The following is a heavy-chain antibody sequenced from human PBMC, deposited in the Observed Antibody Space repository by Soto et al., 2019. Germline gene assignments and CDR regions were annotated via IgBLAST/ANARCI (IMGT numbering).Heavy chain of an antibody. D-gene: IGHD6-19*01. CDR1: GYTFTSYG. Sequence: ASVKVSCKASGYTFTSYGISWVRQAPGQGLEWMGWISAYNGNTNYAQKLQGRVTTTTDTSTSTAYMELRSLRSDDTAVYYCARGVAVAGEPGNWFDPWGQGTLVTVSS. CDR3: ARGVAVAGEPGNWFDP. CDR2: ISAYNGNT. V-gene: IGHV1-18*04. J-gene: IGHJ5*02.